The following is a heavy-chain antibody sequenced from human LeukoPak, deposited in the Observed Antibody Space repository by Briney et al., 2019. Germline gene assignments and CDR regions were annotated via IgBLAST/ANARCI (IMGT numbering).Heavy chain of an antibody. CDR2: IDPSDSYT. Sequence: GDSLKISCKGSGYSFTTYWISWVRQMPGKGLDWMGRIDPSDSYTNSSPSFQGHVTISADKSISTAYLQWSSLKASDTAMYYCARHGREVDYWGQGTLVTVSS. CDR1: GYSFTTYW. V-gene: IGHV5-10-1*01. J-gene: IGHJ4*02. D-gene: IGHD1-1*01. CDR3: ARHGREVDY.